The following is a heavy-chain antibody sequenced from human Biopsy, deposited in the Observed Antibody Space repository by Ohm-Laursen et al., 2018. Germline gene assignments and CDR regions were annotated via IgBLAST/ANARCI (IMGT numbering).Heavy chain of an antibody. V-gene: IGHV3-33*08. Sequence: SLRLSCAASGFTFHAYAMNWVRQAPGKGLEWVAVLWYDGTNKYYADSVKGRFTISRDNSKNTLYLQMNSLRAEDTAMYYCARPTNARAGGAPFDIWGQGTMVTVSS. CDR2: LWYDGTNK. CDR3: ARPTNARAGGAPFDI. CDR1: GFTFHAYA. J-gene: IGHJ3*02. D-gene: IGHD1-1*01.